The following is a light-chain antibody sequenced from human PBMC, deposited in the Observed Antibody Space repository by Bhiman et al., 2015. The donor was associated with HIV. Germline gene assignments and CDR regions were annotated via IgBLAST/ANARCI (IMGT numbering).Light chain of an antibody. Sequence: SVSGSPGQAITISCTGTSRDVGGYDYVSWYRQHPGKAPQLIIYDVSQRPSGISHRFSGSKSGNTASLTISGLQAEDEADYYCTSYTATDFYVFGSATKVTVV. V-gene: IGLV2-14*03. J-gene: IGLJ1*01. CDR2: DVS. CDR3: TSYTATDFYV. CDR1: SRDVGGYDY.